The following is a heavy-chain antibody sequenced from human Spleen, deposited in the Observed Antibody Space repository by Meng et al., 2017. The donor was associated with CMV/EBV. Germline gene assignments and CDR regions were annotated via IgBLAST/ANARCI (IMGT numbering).Heavy chain of an antibody. CDR1: GYNFDIYG. V-gene: IGHV1-18*01. CDR2: VSAENGDT. D-gene: IGHD4-17*01. CDR3: ARAGAAVTTNFDF. Sequence: QVQLVQSGAEVKEPGVSVKVSCKASGYNFDIYGITWVRQAPGQGLEWVGWVSAENGDTDYGQKFQGRVTVTADTFTNTAYMEMRSLRSDDSAMYYCARAGAAVTTNFDFWGQGTLVTVSS. J-gene: IGHJ4*02.